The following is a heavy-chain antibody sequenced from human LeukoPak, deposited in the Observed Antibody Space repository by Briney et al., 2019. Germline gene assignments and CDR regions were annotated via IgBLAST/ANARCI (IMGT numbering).Heavy chain of an antibody. D-gene: IGHD3-10*01. Sequence: GASLKISCKGSGSRFTSYWIGWVRQLPGKGLGWMGIIYPGDSDTRYSPSFQGQVTISADKSISTAYLQWSSLKASDTAMYYCARVQMVRGAPNHFDYWGQGTLVTVSS. CDR3: ARVQMVRGAPNHFDY. CDR2: IYPGDSDT. V-gene: IGHV5-51*01. J-gene: IGHJ4*02. CDR1: GSRFTSYW.